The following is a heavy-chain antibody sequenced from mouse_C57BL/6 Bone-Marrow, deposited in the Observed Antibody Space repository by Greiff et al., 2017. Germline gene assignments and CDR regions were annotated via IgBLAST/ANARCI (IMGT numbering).Heavy chain of an antibody. Sequence: QVQLQQPGAELVMPGASVKLSCKASGYTFTSYWMHWVKQRPGQGLEWIGEIAPSASYTNYTQKFQGKSTLTVDTSSSTAYMQLSSLTSEDSAVYDCARNGSSAHFDVWGTGTTVTVTS. D-gene: IGHD1-1*01. V-gene: IGHV1-69*01. CDR3: ARNGSSAHFDV. CDR2: IAPSASYT. J-gene: IGHJ1*03. CDR1: GYTFTSYW.